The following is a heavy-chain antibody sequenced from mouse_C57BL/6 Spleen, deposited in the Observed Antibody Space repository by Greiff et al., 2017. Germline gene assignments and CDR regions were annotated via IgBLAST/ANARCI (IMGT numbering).Heavy chain of an antibody. CDR1: GYTFTDYE. CDR3: TSSITAVVAFDY. Sequence: QVQLQQSGAELVRPGASVTLSCKASGYTFTDYEMHWVKQTPVHGLEWIGAIDPETGGTAYNQKFKGKAILTADKSSSTAYMELRCLTSEDSAVYSCTSSITAVVAFDYWGQGTTLTVSS. D-gene: IGHD1-1*01. CDR2: IDPETGGT. V-gene: IGHV1-15*01. J-gene: IGHJ2*01.